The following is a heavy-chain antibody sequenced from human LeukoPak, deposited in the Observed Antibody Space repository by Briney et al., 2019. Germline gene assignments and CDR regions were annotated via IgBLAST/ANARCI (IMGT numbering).Heavy chain of an antibody. D-gene: IGHD3-3*01. Sequence: SETLSLTCTVSGGSISSSSYYWGWIRQPPGKGLEWIGSIYYSGSTYYSPSLKSRVTISVDTSKNQFSLKLSSVTAADTAVYYCARLDFWSGYYLDYWGQGTLVTVSS. CDR2: IYYSGST. CDR1: GGSISSSSYY. J-gene: IGHJ4*02. CDR3: ARLDFWSGYYLDY. V-gene: IGHV4-39*01.